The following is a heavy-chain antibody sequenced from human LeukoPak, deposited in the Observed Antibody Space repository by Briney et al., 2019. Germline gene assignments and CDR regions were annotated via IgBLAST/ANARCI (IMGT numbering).Heavy chain of an antibody. Sequence: GGSLRLSCTASGFHFGDYAMSWFRQAPGKGLEWVGFIRNKAYGGTTEYAASVKGRFTISRDDSNSIAYLQMNSLKVEDTAMYYCSSEQWLAQEFYRGQGTLVTVSS. D-gene: IGHD6-19*01. V-gene: IGHV3-49*03. J-gene: IGHJ4*02. CDR2: IRNKAYGGTT. CDR3: SSEQWLAQEFY. CDR1: GFHFGDYA.